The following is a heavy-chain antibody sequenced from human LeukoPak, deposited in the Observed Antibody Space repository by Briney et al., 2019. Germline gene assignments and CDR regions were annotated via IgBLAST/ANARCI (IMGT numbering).Heavy chain of an antibody. CDR1: GGSISSYY. J-gene: IGHJ4*02. CDR3: ARERWSLFHYFDY. Sequence: SETLSLTCTVSGGSISSYYWSWIRQPPGKGLEWIGYIYYSGSTNYNPSLKSRVTISVDTSKNQFSLKLSSVTAADTAVYYCARERWSLFHYFDYWGQGTLVTVSS. D-gene: IGHD5-24*01. V-gene: IGHV4-59*01. CDR2: IYYSGST.